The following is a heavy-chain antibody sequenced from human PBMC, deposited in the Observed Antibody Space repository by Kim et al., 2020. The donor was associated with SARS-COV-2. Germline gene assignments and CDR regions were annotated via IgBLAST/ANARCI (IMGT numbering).Heavy chain of an antibody. CDR1: GFTVSSNY. CDR2: IYSGGST. J-gene: IGHJ3*02. V-gene: IGHV3-53*01. Sequence: GGSLRLSCAASGFTVSSNYMSWVRQAPGKGLEWVSVIYSGGSTYYADSVKGRFTISRDNSKNTLYLQMNSLRAEDTAVYYCARITYPYDAFDIWGQGTMVTFSS. D-gene: IGHD2-2*02. CDR3: ARITYPYDAFDI.